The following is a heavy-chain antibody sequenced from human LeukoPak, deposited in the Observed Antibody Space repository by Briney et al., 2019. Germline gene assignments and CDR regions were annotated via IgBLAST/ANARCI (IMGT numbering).Heavy chain of an antibody. J-gene: IGHJ6*03. CDR1: GYTFTGYY. CDR3: ARDGVATIRGGLYYYYMDV. CDR2: INPNSGGT. Sequence: ASVKVSCKASGYTFTGYYIHWVRQAPGQGLEWMGWINPNSGGTHYAQKFQGRVTMTRDTSISTAYMDLSRLRSDDTAVYYCARDGVATIRGGLYYYYMDVWGKGTTVTISS. V-gene: IGHV1-2*02. D-gene: IGHD5-12*01.